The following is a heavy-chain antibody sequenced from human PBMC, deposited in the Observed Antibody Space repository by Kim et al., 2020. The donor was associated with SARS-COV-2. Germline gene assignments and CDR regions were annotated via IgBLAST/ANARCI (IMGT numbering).Heavy chain of an antibody. V-gene: IGHV4-39*01. CDR3: ARHLRAGFIAARPFYF. J-gene: IGHJ4*01. D-gene: IGHD6-6*01. Sequence: SETLSLTCTVSGGSISSSSYYWGWIRQPPGKGLEWIGSIYYSGSTYYNPSLKSRVTISVDTSKNQFSLKLSSVTAADTAVHYCARHLRAGFIAARPFYF. CDR2: IYYSGST. CDR1: GGSISSSSYY.